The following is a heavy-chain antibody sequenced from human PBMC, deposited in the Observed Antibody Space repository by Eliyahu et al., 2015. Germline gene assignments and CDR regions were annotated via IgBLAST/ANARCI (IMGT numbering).Heavy chain of an antibody. D-gene: IGHD5-18*01. Sequence: QLQLQESGPGLVKPSETLSLTCTVSGGSISSSSYYWGWIRQXPGKGLEWIGXIYYRXSXYYNPSLKXRVTISXDTSKNQFSLKLSSVTAADXAVYYXARSYSYGYDYWGQGTLVTVSS. CDR1: GGSISSSSYY. J-gene: IGHJ4*02. CDR2: IYYRXSX. CDR3: ARSYSYGYDY. V-gene: IGHV4-39*01.